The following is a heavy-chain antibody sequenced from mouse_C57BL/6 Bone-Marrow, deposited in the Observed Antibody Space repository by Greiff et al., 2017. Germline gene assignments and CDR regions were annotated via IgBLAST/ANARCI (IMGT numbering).Heavy chain of an antibody. V-gene: IGHV5-2*01. D-gene: IGHD2-4*01. Sequence: VQLKESGRGLVQPGESLKLSCESNEYEFPSPDMSWVRKTLEKRLELVAAIISYGGSTYYPDTMERRVIIIRDNTKKTLYLQMSSLTSEDSALYYCARSSDYEGFAYWGQGTLVTVSA. J-gene: IGHJ3*01. CDR1: EYEFPSPD. CDR3: ARSSDYEGFAY. CDR2: IISYGGST.